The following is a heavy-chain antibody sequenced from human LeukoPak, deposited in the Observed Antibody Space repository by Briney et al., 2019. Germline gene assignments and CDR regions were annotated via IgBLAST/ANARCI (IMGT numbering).Heavy chain of an antibody. CDR2: ISYDGINK. CDR3: ASAGAPGGNYAGLDY. Sequence: GGSLRLSCAASGFTFSSYAMHWVRQAPGKGLEWVAVISYDGINKYYADSVKGRFTISRDSSKNTLYLQMNSLRPEDTAVYYCASAGAPGGNYAGLDYWGQGTLVTVSS. CDR1: GFTFSSYA. J-gene: IGHJ4*02. D-gene: IGHD3-16*01. V-gene: IGHV3-30-3*01.